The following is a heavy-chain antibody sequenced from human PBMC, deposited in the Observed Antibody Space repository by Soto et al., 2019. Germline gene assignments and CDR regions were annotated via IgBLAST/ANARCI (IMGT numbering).Heavy chain of an antibody. CDR2: IKHSGGT. CDR1: GGSFSGYY. CDR3: ARAYSSSWPYYYGMDV. D-gene: IGHD6-13*01. V-gene: IGHV4-34*01. Sequence: PSETLSLTCAVYGGSFSGYYWSWIRQPPGKGLEWIGEIKHSGGTNYNPSLKSRVTISVDTSKNQFSLKLSSVTAADTAVYYCARAYSSSWPYYYGMDVWGQGTTVTVSS. J-gene: IGHJ6*02.